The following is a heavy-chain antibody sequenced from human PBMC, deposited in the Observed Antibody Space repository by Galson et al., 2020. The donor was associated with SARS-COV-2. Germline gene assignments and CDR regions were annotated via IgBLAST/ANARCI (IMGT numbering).Heavy chain of an antibody. Sequence: SGPTLVKPTETLTLTCTVSGFSLTNTRVGLSWIRQPPGKALEWLAHIFSNDVKSYNSSLRSRLTISRDTSKGQVVLTMTNVDPVDTATYYCARSQNWGFDCWGQGTLVSVSS. CDR3: ARSQNWGFDC. V-gene: IGHV2-26*02. CDR2: IFSNDVK. D-gene: IGHD7-27*01. J-gene: IGHJ4*02. CDR1: GFSLTNTRVG.